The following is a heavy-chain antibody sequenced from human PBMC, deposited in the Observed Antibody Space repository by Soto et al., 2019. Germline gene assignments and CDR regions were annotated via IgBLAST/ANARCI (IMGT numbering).Heavy chain of an antibody. CDR3: ARDGITLAGSFDY. D-gene: IGHD6-19*01. CDR2: ISAYNGNR. V-gene: IGHV1-18*01. J-gene: IGHJ4*02. Sequence: QVQLVQSGAEVKKPGASVKVSCKASGYTFFNYGISWVRQAPGQGLEWMGWISAYNGNRNYAGKFQGRATMTTETSTSTAYMELRSLRSDDPAAYYCARDGITLAGSFDYWGQGTLVTVSS. CDR1: GYTFFNYG.